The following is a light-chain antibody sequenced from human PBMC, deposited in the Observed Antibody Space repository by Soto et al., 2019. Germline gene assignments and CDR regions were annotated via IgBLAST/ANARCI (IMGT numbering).Light chain of an antibody. V-gene: IGKV1-27*01. CDR2: GAS. CDR3: LKYNKDSPGT. CDR1: QDITHF. J-gene: IGKJ1*01. Sequence: DIQMTQSPSSLSASVGDRVTITCRASQDITHFLAWYQQKPGKVPKLLIYGASILQSGVPNRFSGSGSGTDFTLTITSLQPEDAATYYCLKYNKDSPGTFGQGTKVEIK.